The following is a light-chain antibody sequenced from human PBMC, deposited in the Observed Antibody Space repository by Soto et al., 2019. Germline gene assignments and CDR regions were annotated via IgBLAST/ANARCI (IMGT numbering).Light chain of an antibody. CDR2: DVS. Sequence: QSALTQPPSASGSPGQSVTISCTGTSSDVGGYNYVSWYQQHPGKAPKLMIYDVSSRPSGVTDRFSGSKSGNTASLTVSGLQAEDEADYCCSAYAGTHIVFATGTKLTVL. CDR1: SSDVGGYNY. J-gene: IGLJ1*01. CDR3: SAYAGTHIV. V-gene: IGLV2-8*01.